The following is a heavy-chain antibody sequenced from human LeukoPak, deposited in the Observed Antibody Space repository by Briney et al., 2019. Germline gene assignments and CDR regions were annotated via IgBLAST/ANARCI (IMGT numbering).Heavy chain of an antibody. CDR3: ASASSGYGLSI. CDR2: INWNGGST. Sequence: GGSLRLSCAASGFTSDDYGMSWVRQAPRKGLEWVSGINWNGGSTGYADSVKGRFTISRDNAKNSLYLQMNSLRAEDTALYYCASASSGYGLSIWGQGTLVTVSS. V-gene: IGHV3-20*04. J-gene: IGHJ1*01. D-gene: IGHD3-22*01. CDR1: GFTSDDYG.